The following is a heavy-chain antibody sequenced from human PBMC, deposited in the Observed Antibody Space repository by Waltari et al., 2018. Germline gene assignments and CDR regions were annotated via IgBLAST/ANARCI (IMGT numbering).Heavy chain of an antibody. V-gene: IGHV5-51*01. CDR1: GTSFTSSR. Sequence: EVQLVQSGAAVERPGESLKISSKAEGTSFTSSRITWVLRMPGKGLEWSVSIYPGDSETKYNPSFQGHVTISADKSISTTYVQWSSLKASDTATYYCARPYGSGYHTGGYWGQGVLVTVSS. CDR3: ARPYGSGYHTGGY. CDR2: IYPGDSET. D-gene: IGHD3-22*01. J-gene: IGHJ4*02.